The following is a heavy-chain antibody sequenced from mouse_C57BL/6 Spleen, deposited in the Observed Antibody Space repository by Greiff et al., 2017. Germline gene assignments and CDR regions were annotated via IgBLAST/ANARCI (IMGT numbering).Heavy chain of an antibody. CDR2: IDPSDSYT. Sequence: QVQLQQPGAELVMPGASVKLSCKASGYTFTSYWMPWVQQRPGQGLEWIGEIDPSDSYTNYNQKFKGKSTLTVDKSSSTAYMQLSSLTYEDSAVYYCARNRGYDYDDWYFDVWGTGTTVTVSS. CDR3: ARNRGYDYDDWYFDV. J-gene: IGHJ1*03. CDR1: GYTFTSYW. D-gene: IGHD2-4*01. V-gene: IGHV1-69*01.